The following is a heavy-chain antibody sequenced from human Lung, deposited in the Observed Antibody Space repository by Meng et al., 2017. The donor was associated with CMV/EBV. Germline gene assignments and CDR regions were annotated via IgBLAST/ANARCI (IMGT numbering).Heavy chain of an antibody. J-gene: IGHJ5*02. V-gene: IGHV7-4-1*02. Sequence: QVQLVQSGAEVKNPGASVKVSCKASGYTFSTYTINWVRQAHGRGLEWMGWISTNTGTPTYTQGFTGRFVFSLDTSVSTAYLQISSLKAEDTAVYYCARGGNFDPWGQGTLVTVSS. D-gene: IGHD2/OR15-2a*01. CDR3: ARGGNFDP. CDR1: GYTFSTYT. CDR2: ISTNTGTP.